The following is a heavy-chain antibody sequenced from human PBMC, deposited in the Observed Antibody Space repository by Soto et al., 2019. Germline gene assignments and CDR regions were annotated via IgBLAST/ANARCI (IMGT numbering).Heavy chain of an antibody. D-gene: IGHD1-26*01. J-gene: IGHJ4*02. CDR1: GGSISSYY. Sequence: QVQLQESGPGLVKPSETLSLTCTVSGGSISSYYWSWIRQPPGKGLEWIGYIYYSGSTNYNPSLXRXVXIXXDTSKNQYSLKLSSVTAADTAVYYCAGRYGGNFDYWGQGTLVTVSS. V-gene: IGHV4-59*01. CDR3: AGRYGGNFDY. CDR2: IYYSGST.